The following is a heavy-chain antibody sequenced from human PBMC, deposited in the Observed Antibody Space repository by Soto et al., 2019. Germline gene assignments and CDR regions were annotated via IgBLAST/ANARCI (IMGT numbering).Heavy chain of an antibody. CDR2: IYYSGST. J-gene: IGHJ4*02. CDR3: ARRDGPGFDY. CDR1: GGSISSYY. V-gene: IGHV4-59*08. Sequence: QVQLQESGPGLVKPSETLSLTCTVSGGSISSYYWSWIRQPPGKGLEWIGYIYYSGSTNYNPSLKSRVTISVDTSKNQFSLKLSSVTAADTAVYYCARRDGPGFDYWGQRTLVTVSS.